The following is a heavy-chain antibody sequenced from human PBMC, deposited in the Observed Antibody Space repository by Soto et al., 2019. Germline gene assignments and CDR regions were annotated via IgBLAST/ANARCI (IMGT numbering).Heavy chain of an antibody. D-gene: IGHD5-12*01. Sequence: QITLKESGTTLVKPTQTLTLTCTLSGFSLSTSGVGVGWIRQPPGKALEWLALIYWDDDKRYSPFLKSRLTITKDTSKNQVVLTLTNMDPVDTATYYCALKGDGYRGFKYWGQGTLVTVSS. J-gene: IGHJ4*02. CDR2: IYWDDDK. V-gene: IGHV2-5*02. CDR1: GFSLSTSGVG. CDR3: ALKGDGYRGFKY.